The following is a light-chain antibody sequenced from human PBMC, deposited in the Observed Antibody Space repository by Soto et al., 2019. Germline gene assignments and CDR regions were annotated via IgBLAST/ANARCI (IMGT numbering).Light chain of an antibody. CDR1: QSVDSRY. CDR3: QQYGTAPYT. CDR2: RTS. Sequence: EIVLTQSPGTLSLSPGERAALSCRASQSVDSRYLAWYQQKPGQAPRLLIYRTSNRASGVPDRFSGSGSGTDFTLTISRLEPEDFAVYYCQQYGTAPYTFGQGT. V-gene: IGKV3-20*01. J-gene: IGKJ2*01.